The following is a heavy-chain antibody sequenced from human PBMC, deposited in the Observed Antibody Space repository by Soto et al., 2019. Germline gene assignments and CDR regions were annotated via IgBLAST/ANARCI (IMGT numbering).Heavy chain of an antibody. J-gene: IGHJ6*02. CDR1: GYTFTSYD. CDR2: MNPNSGNT. CDR3: ARADVGAAGIWTQYYYYYYGMDV. D-gene: IGHD6-13*01. V-gene: IGHV1-8*01. Sequence: ASVKVSCKASGYTFTSYDINWVRQATGQGLEWMRWMNPNSGNTGYAQKFQGRVTMTRNTSISTAYMELSSLRSEDTAVYYCARADVGAAGIWTQYYYYYYGMDVWGQGTTVTVSS.